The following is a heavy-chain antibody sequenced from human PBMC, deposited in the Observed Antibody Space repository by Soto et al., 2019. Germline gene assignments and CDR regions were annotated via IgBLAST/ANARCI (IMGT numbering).Heavy chain of an antibody. Sequence: QVQLVESGGGVVQPGRSLRLSCAASGLTFSSYAMHWVRQAPGKGLECVAVISYDGSNKYYADSVKGRFTISRDNSKNTLYLQMNSLRAEDTAVYYCARDLRDGYNSYYYYYGMDVWGQGTTVTVSS. CDR3: ARDLRDGYNSYYYYYGMDV. CDR2: ISYDGSNK. D-gene: IGHD1-1*01. V-gene: IGHV3-30-3*01. J-gene: IGHJ6*02. CDR1: GLTFSSYA.